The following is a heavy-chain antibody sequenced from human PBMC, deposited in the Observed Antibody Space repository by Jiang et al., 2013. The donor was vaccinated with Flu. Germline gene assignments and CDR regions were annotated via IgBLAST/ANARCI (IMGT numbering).Heavy chain of an antibody. CDR3: ARMYYYDSSAYPTIDP. V-gene: IGHV5-51*01. D-gene: IGHD3-22*01. J-gene: IGHJ5*02. CDR2: IYPGDSDT. Sequence: GAEVKKPGESLKISCKGSGYSFTSYWIGWVRQMPGKGLEWMGIIYPGDSDTRYSPSFQGQVTISADKSISTAYLQWSSLKASDTAMYYCARMYYYDSSAYPTIDPWGQGTLVTVSS. CDR1: GYSFTSYW.